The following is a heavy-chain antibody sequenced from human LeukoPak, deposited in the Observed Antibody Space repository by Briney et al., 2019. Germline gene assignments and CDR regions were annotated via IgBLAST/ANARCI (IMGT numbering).Heavy chain of an antibody. D-gene: IGHD2-2*01. CDR1: GFTFSNAW. J-gene: IGHJ5*02. V-gene: IGHV3-15*01. CDR2: LKSKTDGGAT. Sequence: QTGGSLRLSCAAFGFTFSNAWMSWVRQAPGKGLEWVGRLKSKTDGGATDYGAPVKGRFTISRDDSKNTLYLQMDSLKTEDTAVYYCTTGYCSSTSCYEGNWFDPWGQGTLVTVSS. CDR3: TTGYCSSTSCYEGNWFDP.